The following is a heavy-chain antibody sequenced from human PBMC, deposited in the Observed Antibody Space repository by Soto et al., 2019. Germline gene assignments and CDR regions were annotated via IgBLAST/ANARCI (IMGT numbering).Heavy chain of an antibody. Sequence: AASVKVSCKASGDTFTTYDINWVRQATGHGLEWMGWINPNSGIIGYAQRFQGRVTMTRDTAIRTAYMEVSSLRSDDTAVYYCARGRASGSYYLLDYWGQGTLVTVSS. D-gene: IGHD3-10*01. V-gene: IGHV1-8*01. CDR1: GDTFTTYD. CDR2: INPNSGII. J-gene: IGHJ4*02. CDR3: ARGRASGSYYLLDY.